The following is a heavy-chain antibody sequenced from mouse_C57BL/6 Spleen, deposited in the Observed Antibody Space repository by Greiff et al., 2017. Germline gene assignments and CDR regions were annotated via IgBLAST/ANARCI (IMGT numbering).Heavy chain of an antibody. CDR1: GYTFTDYE. Sequence: QVQLQQSGAELVRPGASVTLSCKASGYTFTDYEMHWVKQTPVHGLEWIGAIDPETGGTAYNQKFKGKAILTADKSSSTAYMELRSLTSEDSAVYYCTRRNFDYDGSYWYFDVWGTGTTVTVSS. CDR3: TRRNFDYDGSYWYFDV. CDR2: IDPETGGT. V-gene: IGHV1-15*01. D-gene: IGHD2-4*01. J-gene: IGHJ1*03.